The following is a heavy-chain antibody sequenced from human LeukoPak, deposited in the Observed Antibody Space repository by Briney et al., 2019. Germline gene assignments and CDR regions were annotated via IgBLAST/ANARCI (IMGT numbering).Heavy chain of an antibody. CDR2: INADGSAT. V-gene: IGHV3-74*01. CDR3: ARGNYGMDV. Sequence: GGSLRLSCAASGFSFRSFCMYWVRQAPGKGLEWVSRINADGSATSSADAVKGRFTISRDNAKNTLYLQLNSLRAEDTAVYYCARGNYGMDVWGQGTTVIVSS. CDR1: GFSFRSFC. J-gene: IGHJ6*02.